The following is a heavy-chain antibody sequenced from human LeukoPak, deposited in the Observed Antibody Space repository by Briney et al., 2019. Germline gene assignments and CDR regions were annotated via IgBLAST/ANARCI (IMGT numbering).Heavy chain of an antibody. CDR2: ISGSGGST. CDR1: GFTFSTYG. Sequence: GGSLRLSCAVSGFTFSTYGMSWVRQAPGKGLEWLSAISGSGGSTYYTDSVKGRFTISRDNSKNTLYLQMNSLRAEDTAVYYCAKATRVDYYSDYWGQGTLVTVSS. J-gene: IGHJ4*02. V-gene: IGHV3-23*01. CDR3: AKATRVDYYSDY.